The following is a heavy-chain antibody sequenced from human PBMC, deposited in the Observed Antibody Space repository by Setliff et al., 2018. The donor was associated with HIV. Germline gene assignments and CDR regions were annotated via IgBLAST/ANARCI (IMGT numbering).Heavy chain of an antibody. V-gene: IGHV4-34*01. CDR2: INDSGDT. CDR1: GGPLSGYC. CDR3: TRGPARRYPGSTVYGL. Sequence: SETLSLTCGLYGGPLSGYCWTWIRQSPEKGLEWIGEINDSGDTKYNPSLMSRLSMSVEKSRNEFSLKVTSLTAADTAVYFCTRGPARRYPGSTVYGLWGQGAPVTVSS. D-gene: IGHD1-26*01. J-gene: IGHJ1*01.